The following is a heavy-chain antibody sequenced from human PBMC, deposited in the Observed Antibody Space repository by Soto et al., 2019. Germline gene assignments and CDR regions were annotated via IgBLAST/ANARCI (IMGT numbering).Heavy chain of an antibody. CDR2: INPYNGNT. CDR1: GYTFTSYG. D-gene: IGHD3-10*01. CDR3: ARDWLGIDY. J-gene: IGHJ4*02. Sequence: QVQLVQSGAEVKKPGASVKVSCKASGYTFTSYGISWVRQAPGQGLEWMGWINPYNGNTNYAQNAXCRVTMTTDTSTNTAYMELRSLRSADTAVYYCARDWLGIDYWGQGTLVTVSS. V-gene: IGHV1-18*01.